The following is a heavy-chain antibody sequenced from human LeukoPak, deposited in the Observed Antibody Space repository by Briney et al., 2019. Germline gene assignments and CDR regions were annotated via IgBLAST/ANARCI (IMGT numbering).Heavy chain of an antibody. J-gene: IGHJ6*03. CDR1: GGSISSYY. D-gene: IGHD2-21*01. CDR2: IYTSGST. Sequence: SETLSLTCTVSGGSISSYYWSWIRQPAGKGLEWIGRIYTSGSTNYNPSLKSRVTMSVDTSKNQFSLKLSSVTAAETAVYYCASAGVAAPYYCYYMDVWGKGTTVTVSS. CDR3: ASAGVAAPYYCYYMDV. V-gene: IGHV4-4*07.